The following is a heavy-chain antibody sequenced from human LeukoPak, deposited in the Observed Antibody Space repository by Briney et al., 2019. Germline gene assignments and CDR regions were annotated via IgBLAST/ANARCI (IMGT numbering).Heavy chain of an antibody. CDR1: GYTFTSYE. CDR2: MNPNSGNT. Sequence: ASVKVSCKASGYTFTSYEINWVRQATGEGLEWMGWMNPNSGNTGYAQKFQGRVTMTRNTSISTAYMELSSLRSEDTAVYYCARDPGDNSPFDYWGQGTLVTVSS. J-gene: IGHJ4*02. CDR3: ARDPGDNSPFDY. V-gene: IGHV1-8*01. D-gene: IGHD1-1*01.